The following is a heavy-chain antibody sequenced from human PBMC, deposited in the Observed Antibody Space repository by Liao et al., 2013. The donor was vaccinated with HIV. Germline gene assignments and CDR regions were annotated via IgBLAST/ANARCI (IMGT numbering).Heavy chain of an antibody. CDR1: GGSINNHY. CDR2: IYTSGNT. CDR3: ARAALYGDYGRVEAFDI. D-gene: IGHD4-17*01. Sequence: QMQLQESGPGLVKPSETLSLTCAVSGGSINNHYWNWIRQPAGRGLEWIGRIYTSGNTNYNPSLKSRVTMSVDTSKNQFSLKLTSVTAADTAVYYCARAALYGDYGRVEAFDIWGRGTMVTVSS. V-gene: IGHV4-4*07. J-gene: IGHJ3*02.